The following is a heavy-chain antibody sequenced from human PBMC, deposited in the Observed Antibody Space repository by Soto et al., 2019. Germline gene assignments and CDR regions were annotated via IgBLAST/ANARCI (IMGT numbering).Heavy chain of an antibody. V-gene: IGHV3-48*01. J-gene: IGHJ4*02. CDR3: ARFLGGSSSFDY. Sequence: ESGGGLVQPGESLRLSCAASGFTFSTYSMNWVRQAPGMGLEWLSYISSSSTTIYYAGSVRGRFTISRDNAKNSLYLQMNSLRAEDTAVYYCARFLGGSSSFDYWGQGTLVTVSS. CDR2: ISSSSTTI. D-gene: IGHD1-26*01. CDR1: GFTFSTYS.